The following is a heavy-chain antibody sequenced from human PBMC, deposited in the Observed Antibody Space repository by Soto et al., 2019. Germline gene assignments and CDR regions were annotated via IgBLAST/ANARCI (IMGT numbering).Heavy chain of an antibody. V-gene: IGHV3-15*07. CDR2: IKSKTDGGTT. CDR1: GFTFSNAW. Sequence: PGGSLRLSCAASGFTFSNAWMNWVRQAPGKGLEWVGRIKSKTDGGTTDYAAPVKGRFTISRDDSKNTLYLQMNSLKTEDTAVYYCSTLSGYSYGYPLDYWGQGTLVTVSS. J-gene: IGHJ4*02. D-gene: IGHD5-18*01. CDR3: STLSGYSYGYPLDY.